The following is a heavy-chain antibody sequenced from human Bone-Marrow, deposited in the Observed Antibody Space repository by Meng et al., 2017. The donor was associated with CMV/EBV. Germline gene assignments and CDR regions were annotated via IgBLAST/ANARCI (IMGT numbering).Heavy chain of an antibody. CDR2: IRYDGSNK. CDR1: GFTFSSYG. CDR3: AKGGIVVVPAADFDY. Sequence: GGSLRLSCAASGFTFSSYGMHWVRQAPGKGLEWVAFIRYDGSNKYYADSVKGRFTISRDNSKNTLYLQMNSLRAEDTAVYYCAKGGIVVVPAADFDYRGQGTLVTVSS. D-gene: IGHD2-2*01. J-gene: IGHJ4*02. V-gene: IGHV3-30*02.